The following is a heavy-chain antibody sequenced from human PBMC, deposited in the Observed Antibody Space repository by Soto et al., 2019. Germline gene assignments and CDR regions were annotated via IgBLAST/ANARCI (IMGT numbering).Heavy chain of an antibody. J-gene: IGHJ5*02. V-gene: IGHV1-69*13. D-gene: IGHD6-13*01. Sequence: ASVKVSCKASGGTFSSYAISWVRQAPGQGLEWMGGIIPIFGTANYAQKFQGRVTITADESTSTAYMELSSLRSEDTAVYYCASYGIANNWFDPWGQGTLVTVSS. CDR3: ASYGIANNWFDP. CDR2: IIPIFGTA. CDR1: GGTFSSYA.